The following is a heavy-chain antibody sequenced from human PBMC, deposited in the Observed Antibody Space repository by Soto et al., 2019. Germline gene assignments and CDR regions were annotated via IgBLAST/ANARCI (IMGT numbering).Heavy chain of an antibody. CDR3: VRSIDD. V-gene: IGHV3-7*01. CDR1: GFSFSESW. CDR2: MKTDGRDK. J-gene: IGHJ4*02. Sequence: VHLVESGGALVQPAGSLRLSCVASGFSFSESWMSWVRQAPGKGLEWVDNMKTDGRDKYYADSGKGRFSSSRDNGKNSLYLQMNSLRVEDTAIYYCVRSIDDLGQGTLVTVSS.